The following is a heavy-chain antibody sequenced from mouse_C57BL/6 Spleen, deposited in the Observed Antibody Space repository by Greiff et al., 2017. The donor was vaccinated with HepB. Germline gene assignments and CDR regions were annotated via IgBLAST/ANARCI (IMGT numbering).Heavy chain of an antibody. D-gene: IGHD2-1*01. Sequence: VQLQQPGAELVMPGASVKLSCKASGYTFTSYWMHWVKQRPGQGLEWIGEIDPSDSYTNYNQKFKGKSTLTVDKSSSTAYMQLSSLTSEDSAVYYCARVDGNYEYFDVWGTGTTVTVSS. CDR1: GYTFTSYW. CDR3: ARVDGNYEYFDV. CDR2: IDPSDSYT. V-gene: IGHV1-69*01. J-gene: IGHJ1*03.